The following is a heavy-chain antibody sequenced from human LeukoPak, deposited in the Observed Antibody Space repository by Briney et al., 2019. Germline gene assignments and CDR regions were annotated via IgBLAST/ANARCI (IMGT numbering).Heavy chain of an antibody. CDR3: ARSLREYCSSTSCYEVGY. D-gene: IGHD2-2*01. J-gene: IGHJ4*02. V-gene: IGHV1-2*02. CDR1: GYTFTGYY. Sequence: ASVKVSCKASGYTFTGYYMHWVRQAPGQGLERMGWINPNSGGTNYAQKFQGRVTMTRDTSISTAYMELSRLRSDDTAVYYCARSLREYCSSTSCYEVGYWGQGTLVTVSS. CDR2: INPNSGGT.